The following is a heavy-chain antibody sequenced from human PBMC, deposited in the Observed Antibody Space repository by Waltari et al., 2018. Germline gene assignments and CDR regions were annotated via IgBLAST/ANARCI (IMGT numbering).Heavy chain of an antibody. Sequence: QLQLQESGPGLVKSSETLSLTFAVSGGSIRRSPYYWGCLRQPPGKELEWSGSIYPSGDTYYQASLESRVRVSVDRSSNHFSMTLSSVTAADTAVYYCARRGDWLPLDAFDIWGQGTVVTVSS. CDR3: ARRGDWLPLDAFDI. V-gene: IGHV4-39*02. J-gene: IGHJ3*02. D-gene: IGHD2-15*01. CDR1: GGSIRRSPYY. CDR2: IYPSGDT.